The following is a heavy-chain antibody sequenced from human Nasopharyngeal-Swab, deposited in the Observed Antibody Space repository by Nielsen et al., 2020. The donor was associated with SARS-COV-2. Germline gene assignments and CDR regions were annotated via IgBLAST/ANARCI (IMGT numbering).Heavy chain of an antibody. CDR2: ISWNSGSI. CDR3: AKGPSGMDV. Sequence: GGSLRLSCAASGFTFDDYAMHWVRQAPGKGLEWVSGISWNSGSIGYADSVKGRFTISRDNAKNSLYLQMNSLRAEDTALYYCAKGPSGMDVWGKGTTVTVSS. V-gene: IGHV3-9*01. D-gene: IGHD3-10*01. J-gene: IGHJ6*03. CDR1: GFTFDDYA.